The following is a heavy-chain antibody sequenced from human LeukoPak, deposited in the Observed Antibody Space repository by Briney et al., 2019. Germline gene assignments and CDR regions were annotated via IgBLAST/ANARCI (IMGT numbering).Heavy chain of an antibody. V-gene: IGHV4-59*11. J-gene: IGHJ4*02. Sequence: SETLSLTCTVSAGSINNHYWTWIRQPPGKGLVWIGYISYSGSTNYNPSLKSRVTISVDTSKNQFSLKLSSVTAADTAVYYCARDRSASLWGQGTLVTVSS. CDR2: ISYSGST. CDR3: ARDRSASL. CDR1: AGSINNHY. D-gene: IGHD3-10*01.